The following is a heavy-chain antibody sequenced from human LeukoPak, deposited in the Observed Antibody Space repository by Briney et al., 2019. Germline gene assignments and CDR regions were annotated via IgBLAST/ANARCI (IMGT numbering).Heavy chain of an antibody. CDR3: VKGPTGVLLWFGETRLDY. CDR2: ISSNGGST. CDR1: GFSFSSYA. V-gene: IGHV3-64D*09. J-gene: IGHJ4*02. Sequence: TGGSLRLSCSASGFSFSSYAMHWGRQAPRQGKEYVSAISSNGGSTYYADSVKSRFTISRDNSKNTLYLQMSSLRAEDTAVYYCVKGPTGVLLWFGETRLDYWGQGTLVTVSS. D-gene: IGHD3-10*01.